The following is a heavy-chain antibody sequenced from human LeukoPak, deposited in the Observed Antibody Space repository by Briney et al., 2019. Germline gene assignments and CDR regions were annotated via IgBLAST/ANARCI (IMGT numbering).Heavy chain of an antibody. CDR2: IYWDDDK. Sequence: SGPTLVNHTQTLTLTCTFSGFSLSTSGVGVGWIRQPPGKALEWLALIYWDDDKRYSPSLKSRPTITKDTSKNRVVLTMTNMDPVDTATYYCAHTDCSNGLCAFDIWGQGTMVTVSS. CDR1: GFSLSTSGVG. CDR3: AHTDCSNGLCAFDI. D-gene: IGHD2-8*01. V-gene: IGHV2-5*02. J-gene: IGHJ3*02.